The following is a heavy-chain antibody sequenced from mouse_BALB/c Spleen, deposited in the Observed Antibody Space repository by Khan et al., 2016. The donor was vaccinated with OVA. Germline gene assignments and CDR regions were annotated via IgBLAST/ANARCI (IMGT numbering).Heavy chain of an antibody. Sequence: QVQLQQSGAELAKPGASVKMSCKASGYTFTSYWMHWVKQRPGQGLEWIGYINPITGYTEYNQKFKDKATLTADKSSSTAYMQLSSLTSEDSAVYYCASRYDWYFDVWGAGTTVTVSS. D-gene: IGHD2-14*01. CDR3: ASRYDWYFDV. J-gene: IGHJ1*01. CDR1: GYTFTSYW. V-gene: IGHV1-7*01. CDR2: INPITGYT.